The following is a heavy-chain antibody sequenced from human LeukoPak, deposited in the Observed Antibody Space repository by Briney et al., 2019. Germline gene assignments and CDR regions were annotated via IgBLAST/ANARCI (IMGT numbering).Heavy chain of an antibody. J-gene: IGHJ4*02. V-gene: IGHV4-59*02. Sequence: GSLRLSCAASGFTVSTNYMSWVRQAPGKGLEWIGYIYYSGSTNYNPSLKSRVTISVDTSKNQFSLKLSSVTAADTAVYYCARATGAAAGPSRWGQGTLVTVSS. CDR3: ARATGAAAGPSR. CDR2: IYYSGST. D-gene: IGHD6-13*01. CDR1: GFTVSTNY.